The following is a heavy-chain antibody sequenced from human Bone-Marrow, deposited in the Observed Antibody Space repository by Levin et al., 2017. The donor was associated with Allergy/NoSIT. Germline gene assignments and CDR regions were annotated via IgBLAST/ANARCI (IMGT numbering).Heavy chain of an antibody. CDR3: TRDHYYDSSGYYHPKIVGAFDI. Sequence: GGSLRLSCAASGFTFINYGMHWVRQAPGKGLEWVAVISSDGSNQYYADSVKGRFTISRDNSKRTLSLQMNSLRAEDTAVYYCTRDHYYDSSGYYHPKIVGAFDIWGQGTMVTVSS. V-gene: IGHV3-30*03. CDR1: GFTFINYG. J-gene: IGHJ3*02. D-gene: IGHD3-22*01. CDR2: ISSDGSNQ.